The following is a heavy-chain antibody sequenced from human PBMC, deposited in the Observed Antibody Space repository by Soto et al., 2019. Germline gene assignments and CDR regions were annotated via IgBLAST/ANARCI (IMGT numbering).Heavy chain of an antibody. Sequence: QVQLVESGGGVVQPGRSLRLSCAASGFTFSSYGMHWVRQAPGKGLEWVAVIWYDGSNKYYADSVKGRFTISRDNSKNTLYLQMNSLRDEDTAVYYCARDYSGSYDYWGQGTLVTVSS. CDR1: GFTFSSYG. D-gene: IGHD1-26*01. J-gene: IGHJ4*02. CDR2: IWYDGSNK. V-gene: IGHV3-33*01. CDR3: ARDYSGSYDY.